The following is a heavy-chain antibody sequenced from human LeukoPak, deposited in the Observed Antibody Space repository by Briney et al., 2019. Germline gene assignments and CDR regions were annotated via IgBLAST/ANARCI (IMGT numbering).Heavy chain of an antibody. CDR1: GFTFSSYS. D-gene: IGHD2-15*01. CDR2: ISSRSNTI. Sequence: GGSLRLSCSASGFTFSSYSMNWVRQAPGKGLEWVSYISSRSNTIYYADSVKARFTISRDNAKNPLYLQMNSLRDEDTAVYYCARACSGGSCYLAAFDIWGQGTMVTVSS. V-gene: IGHV3-48*02. J-gene: IGHJ3*02. CDR3: ARACSGGSCYLAAFDI.